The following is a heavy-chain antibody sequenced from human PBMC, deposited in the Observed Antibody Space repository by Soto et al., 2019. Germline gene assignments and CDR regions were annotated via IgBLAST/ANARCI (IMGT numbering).Heavy chain of an antibody. J-gene: IGHJ5*02. CDR1: GFTFNEYA. Sequence: EVQLVESGGGLVQPGGSLRLSCAASGFTFNEYAMHWVRQAPGRGLEWVSGISWKSGSIGYADSVKGRFTISRDNAKNSLYLQMNSLRAEDTALYYCVKGEGAAASNDLNWFDAWGQGTLVTVSS. V-gene: IGHV3-9*01. CDR3: VKGEGAAASNDLNWFDA. CDR2: ISWKSGSI. D-gene: IGHD6-13*01.